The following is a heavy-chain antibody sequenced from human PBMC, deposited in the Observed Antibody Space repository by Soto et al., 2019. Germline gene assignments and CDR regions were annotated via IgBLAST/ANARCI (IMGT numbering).Heavy chain of an antibody. D-gene: IGHD2-15*01. V-gene: IGHV4-59*01. CDR3: ARDLYCSGGNCFDY. CDR2: IYYSGST. J-gene: IGHJ4*02. CDR1: GGSFSGYY. Sequence: PSETLSLTCAVYGGSFSGYYWSWIRQPPGKGLEWIGYIYYSGSTNYNPSLKSRVTISVDTSKNQFSLKLSSVTAEDTAVYYCARDLYCSGGNCFDYWGQGTLVTVSS.